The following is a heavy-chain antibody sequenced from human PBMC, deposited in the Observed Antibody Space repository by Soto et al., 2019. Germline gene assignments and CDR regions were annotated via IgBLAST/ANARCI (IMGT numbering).Heavy chain of an antibody. D-gene: IGHD4-17*01. CDR3: ARRLATTVSALGY. CDR2: ISDDGDRQ. Sequence: QVQLVQSGGGVVQAGTSLRLSCTASGLTFTSSSFHWVRQAPGKGLEWVAVISDDGDRQYSTESVRGRFLISRDSSKNTVYLQMNSLRPEDTGVYFCARRLATTVSALGYWGQGALVTVSA. V-gene: IGHV3-30-3*01. CDR1: GLTFTSSS. J-gene: IGHJ4*02.